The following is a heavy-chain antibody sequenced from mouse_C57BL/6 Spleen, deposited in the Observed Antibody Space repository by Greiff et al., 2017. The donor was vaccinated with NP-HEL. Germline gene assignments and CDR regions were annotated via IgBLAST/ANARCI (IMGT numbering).Heavy chain of an antibody. D-gene: IGHD1-1*01. CDR1: GYTFTSYG. V-gene: IGHV1-81*01. Sequence: QVQLKQSGAELARPGASVKLSCKASGYTFTSYGISWVKQRTGQGLEWIGEIYPRSGNTYYNEKFKGKATLTADKSSSTAYMELRSLTSEDTAVYFCARDYGSSSYFDVWGTGTTVTVSS. CDR3: ARDYGSSSYFDV. CDR2: IYPRSGNT. J-gene: IGHJ1*03.